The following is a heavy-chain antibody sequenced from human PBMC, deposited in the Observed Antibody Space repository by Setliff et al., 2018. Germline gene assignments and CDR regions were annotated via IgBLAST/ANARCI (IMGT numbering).Heavy chain of an antibody. V-gene: IGHV3-15*07. CDR1: GFAFSSIW. J-gene: IGHJ4*02. Sequence: GGSLRLSCAASASGFAFSSIWMNWVRQAPGKGLEWVGRVTAGGTTNYAAPVKGRFTISRDDSKSIAYLQMNSLKAEDTALYYCNRWATTQSYSAYWGQGTLVTVSS. CDR3: NRWATTQSYSAY. CDR2: VTAGGTT.